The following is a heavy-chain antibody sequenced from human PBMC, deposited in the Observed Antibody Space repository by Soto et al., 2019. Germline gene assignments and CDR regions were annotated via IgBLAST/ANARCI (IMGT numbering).Heavy chain of an antibody. CDR2: IYPGDSDT. J-gene: IGHJ6*03. V-gene: IGHV5-51*01. CDR3: ARHVRPKVRGVIISLSYYYMDV. Sequence: EVQLVQSGAEVKKPGESLKISCKGSGYSFTSYWIGWVRQMPGKGLEWMGIIYPGDSDTRYSPSFQGQVTISADKSISTAYLQWSSLKASDTAMYYCARHVRPKVRGVIISLSYYYMDVWGKGTTVTVSS. CDR1: GYSFTSYW. D-gene: IGHD3-10*01.